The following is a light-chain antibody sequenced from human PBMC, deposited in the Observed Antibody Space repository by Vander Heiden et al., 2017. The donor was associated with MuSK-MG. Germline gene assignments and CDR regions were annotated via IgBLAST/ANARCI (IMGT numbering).Light chain of an antibody. CDR1: QSLLHSNGYNY. J-gene: IGKJ1*01. Sequence: DIVMTQSPLSLPVTPGEPASISCRSSQSLLHSNGYNYLDWYLQKPWQSPQLLIYLGSNRASGVPDRFSGTASRTDFTLKISRVEAEDVGVYYCRQALQTPWTFGQGTKVEIK. CDR3: RQALQTPWT. CDR2: LGS. V-gene: IGKV2-28*01.